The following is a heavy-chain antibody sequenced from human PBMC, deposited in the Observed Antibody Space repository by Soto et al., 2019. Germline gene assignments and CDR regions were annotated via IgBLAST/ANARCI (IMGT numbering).Heavy chain of an antibody. Sequence: SETLSLTCTGTGGSISSYYWSWIRQPPGKGLEWIGYIYYSGSTNYNPSLKSRVTISVDTSKNQFSLKLSSVTAADTAVYYCARTQESYSSARNYYYYMDVWGKGTTVTVSS. CDR2: IYYSGST. CDR3: ARTQESYSSARNYYYYMDV. J-gene: IGHJ6*03. D-gene: IGHD3-22*01. V-gene: IGHV4-59*08. CDR1: GGSISSYY.